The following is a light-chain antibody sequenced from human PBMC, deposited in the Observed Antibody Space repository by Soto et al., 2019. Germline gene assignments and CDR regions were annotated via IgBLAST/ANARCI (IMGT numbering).Light chain of an antibody. CDR3: CSYLGSSTV. J-gene: IGLJ7*01. CDR2: EDD. Sequence: QSALTQPASVFGSPGQSITISCTGVSSDVGNYNLVSWYQQHPAKAPKLIIYEDDKRPSGVSNRFSGSKSGDTASLTISGLQAEDEADYYCCSYLGSSTVFGGGTQLTVL. V-gene: IGLV2-23*01. CDR1: SSDVGNYNL.